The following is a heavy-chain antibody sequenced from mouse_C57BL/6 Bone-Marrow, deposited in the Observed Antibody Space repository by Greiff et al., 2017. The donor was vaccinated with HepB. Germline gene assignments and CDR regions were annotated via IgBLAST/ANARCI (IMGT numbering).Heavy chain of an antibody. D-gene: IGHD1-1*01. J-gene: IGHJ3*01. CDR1: GYAFSSSW. Sequence: VQLQQSGPELVKPGASVKISCKASGYAFSSSWMNWVKQRPGKGLEWIGRIYPGDGDTNYNGKFKGKATLTADKSSSTAYMQLSSLTSEDSAVYFCARSYYGSWAWFAYWGQGTLVTVSA. V-gene: IGHV1-82*01. CDR3: ARSYYGSWAWFAY. CDR2: IYPGDGDT.